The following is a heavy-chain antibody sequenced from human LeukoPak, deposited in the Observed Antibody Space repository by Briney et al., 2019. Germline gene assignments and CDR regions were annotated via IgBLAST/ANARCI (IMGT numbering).Heavy chain of an antibody. Sequence: GGSLRLSCAASGFTFSNFGMYWVRQAPGKGLEWVAVISYDGSNKYHADSVKGRFTISRDNSKNKLYLQMNSLRLEDTAVYYCARDKYGYNTPIDYWGQGTLVTVSS. CDR2: ISYDGSNK. CDR3: ARDKYGYNTPIDY. J-gene: IGHJ4*02. V-gene: IGHV3-30-3*01. D-gene: IGHD5-24*01. CDR1: GFTFSNFG.